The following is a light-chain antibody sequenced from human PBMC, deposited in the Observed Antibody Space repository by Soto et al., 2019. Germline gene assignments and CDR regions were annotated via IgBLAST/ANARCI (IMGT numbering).Light chain of an antibody. V-gene: IGKV1-5*01. CDR3: QQYKVYPYT. Sequence: DIQMTQSPSTLSASIGDRVTLTCRASQSLTGRLAWYQQKPGRPPKLLTYDVSILESGVPSRFSGSESGTDFTLTISSLRPDDFATFYCQQYKVYPYTFGQGTRLDI. CDR2: DVS. CDR1: QSLTGR. J-gene: IGKJ2*01.